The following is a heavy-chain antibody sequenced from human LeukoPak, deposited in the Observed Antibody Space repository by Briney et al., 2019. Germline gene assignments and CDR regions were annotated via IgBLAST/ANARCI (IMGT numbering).Heavy chain of an antibody. CDR2: IKSKTDGGTT. V-gene: IGHV3-15*01. CDR1: GFTFSNAW. J-gene: IGHJ6*02. Sequence: GGSLRLSCAASGFTFSNAWMSWVRQAPGKGLEWVGRIKSKTDGGTTDYAAPVKGRFTISRDDSKNTLYLQMNSLKTEDTAVYYCTTDVWFGERRDVWGQGTTVTVSS. CDR3: TTDVWFGERRDV. D-gene: IGHD3-10*01.